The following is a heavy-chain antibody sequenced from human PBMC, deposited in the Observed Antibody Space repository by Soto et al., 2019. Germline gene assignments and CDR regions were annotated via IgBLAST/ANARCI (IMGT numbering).Heavy chain of an antibody. J-gene: IGHJ6*02. CDR3: ATPSVGNWNLYYYYYCMDV. CDR2: IDPSDSYT. D-gene: IGHD1-7*01. CDR1: GYSFTSYW. V-gene: IGHV5-10-1*01. Sequence: GESLKISCKGSGYSFTSYWISWVRQMPGKGLKWMGRIDPSDSYTNYSPSFQGHVTISADKSISTAYLQWSSLKASDPAMYYCATPSVGNWNLYYYYYCMDVWGQGTTVTVSS.